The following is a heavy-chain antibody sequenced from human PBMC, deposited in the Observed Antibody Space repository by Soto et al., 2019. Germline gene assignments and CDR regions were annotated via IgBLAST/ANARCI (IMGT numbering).Heavy chain of an antibody. V-gene: IGHV3-21*01. CDR3: ARDEAARPGWFDS. Sequence: PGGSLRLSCAASGFTFSTYSMNWVRQAPGKGLEWVSSVSSSSDDTYNAGSVKGRFTISRDNAKDSLYLQMDSLRVEDTAVYYCARDEAARPGWFDSWGQGTLVTAPQ. CDR1: GFTFSTYS. D-gene: IGHD6-6*01. CDR2: VSSSSDDT. J-gene: IGHJ5*01.